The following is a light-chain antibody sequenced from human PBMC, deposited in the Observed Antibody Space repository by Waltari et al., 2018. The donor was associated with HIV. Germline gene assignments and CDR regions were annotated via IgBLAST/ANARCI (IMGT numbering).Light chain of an antibody. CDR3: GTWDRSLSAAV. Sequence: QSVLTQPPSVSAAPGQKVTISCSGSTSNIGNDYVSWYQYVPGAAPRPLIYHNNKRPSGIPDRFSGSRSGTSATLGITGLQTGDEAHYYCGTWDRSLSAAVFGGGTKLTVL. CDR2: HNN. V-gene: IGLV1-51*01. CDR1: TSNIGNDY. J-gene: IGLJ3*02.